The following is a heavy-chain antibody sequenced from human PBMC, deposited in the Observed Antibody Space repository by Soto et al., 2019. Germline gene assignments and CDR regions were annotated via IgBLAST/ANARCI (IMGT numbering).Heavy chain of an antibody. D-gene: IGHD2-15*01. J-gene: IGHJ4*02. CDR3: PKDRARYCGGGSCYSIFDY. Sequence: QVQLLESEGGVVQPGRSLRLSCAASGFTFSSYGMHWVRQAPGKGLEWVAVISYDGSNKYYADSVKGRFTISRDNSKSTLYLQMNSLRAEDTPVYYCPKDRARYCGGGSCYSIFDYWGQGTLVTVSS. CDR1: GFTFSSYG. V-gene: IGHV3-30*18. CDR2: ISYDGSNK.